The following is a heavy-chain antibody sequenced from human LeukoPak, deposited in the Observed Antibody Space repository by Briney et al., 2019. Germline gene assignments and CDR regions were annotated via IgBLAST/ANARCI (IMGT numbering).Heavy chain of an antibody. Sequence: SETLSLTCTVSGYSISSGYYWGWTRQPPGKGLEWIGSIYHSGSTYYNPSLKSRVTISVDTSKNQFSLKLSSVTAADTAVYYCGRDKRYCSSTSCYTLDYWGQGTLVTVSS. CDR1: GYSISSGYY. CDR2: IYHSGST. CDR3: GRDKRYCSSTSCYTLDY. V-gene: IGHV4-38-2*02. D-gene: IGHD2-2*02. J-gene: IGHJ4*02.